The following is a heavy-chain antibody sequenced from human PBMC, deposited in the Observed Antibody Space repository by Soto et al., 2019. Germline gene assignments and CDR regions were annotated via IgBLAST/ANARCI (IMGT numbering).Heavy chain of an antibody. Sequence: SETLSLTCTVSGGSISSSSYYWGWIRQPPGKGLEWIGSIYYSGSTYYNPSLKSRVTISVDTSKNQFSLKLSSVTAADTAVYYCARLGGYSGYAFYYMDVWGKGTTVTVSS. V-gene: IGHV4-39*01. D-gene: IGHD5-12*01. CDR2: IYYSGST. CDR3: ARLGGYSGYAFYYMDV. J-gene: IGHJ6*03. CDR1: GGSISSSSYY.